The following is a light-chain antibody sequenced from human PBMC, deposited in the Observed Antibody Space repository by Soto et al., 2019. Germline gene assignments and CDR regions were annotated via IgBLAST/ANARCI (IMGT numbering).Light chain of an antibody. CDR1: QSVSSSY. J-gene: IGKJ2*01. CDR2: GAS. V-gene: IGKV3-20*01. Sequence: EIVLTQSPGTLSLSPGERATLSCRASQSVSSSYLAWYQQKPGQAPRLLIYGASGRATGIPDRFSGSGSGTDVTLTISRLEPEDFAVYYCQQYPGYTFGQGTKLEIK. CDR3: QQYPGYT.